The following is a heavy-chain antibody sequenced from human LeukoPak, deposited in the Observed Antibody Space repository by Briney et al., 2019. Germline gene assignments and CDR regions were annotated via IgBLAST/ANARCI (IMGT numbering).Heavy chain of an antibody. CDR1: GFTFSSYG. V-gene: IGHV3-33*01. D-gene: IGHD3-10*01. CDR3: ARGSMIRGVAYSFDY. J-gene: IGHJ4*02. Sequence: GGSLRLPCAASGFTFSSYGMHWVRQAPGKGLEWVSVIWYDGSNQDYADSVKGRFTISRDNSKNTLFLQMNSLRAEDTAVYYCARGSMIRGVAYSFDYWGQGILVTVSS. CDR2: IWYDGSNQ.